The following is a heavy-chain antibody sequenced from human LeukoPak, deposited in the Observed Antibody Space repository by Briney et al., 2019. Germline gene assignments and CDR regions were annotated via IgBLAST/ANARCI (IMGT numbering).Heavy chain of an antibody. Sequence: SETLSLTCAVYGGSFSGYYWSWIRQPPGKGLEWIGEINHSGSTNYNPSLKSRVTISVDTSKNQFSLRLSSVTAADTAVYYCATGSGSYYNNWFDPWGQGTLVTVSS. V-gene: IGHV4-34*01. D-gene: IGHD3-10*01. J-gene: IGHJ5*02. CDR1: GGSFSGYY. CDR2: INHSGST. CDR3: ATGSGSYYNNWFDP.